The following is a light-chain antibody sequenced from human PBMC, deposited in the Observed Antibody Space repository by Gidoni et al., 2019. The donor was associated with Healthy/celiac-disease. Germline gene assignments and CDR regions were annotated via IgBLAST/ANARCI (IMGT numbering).Light chain of an antibody. CDR3: QQYGSSPWGFT. CDR1: QSVSSSY. J-gene: IGKJ3*01. Sequence: EIVLTQSPGTLSLSPGERATLSFRASQSVSSSYLAWYQQKPGQAPRLLIDGASSRATGIPDRFSGSGSGTDFTLTISRLEPEDFAVYYCQQYGSSPWGFTFGPGTKVDIK. CDR2: GAS. V-gene: IGKV3-20*01.